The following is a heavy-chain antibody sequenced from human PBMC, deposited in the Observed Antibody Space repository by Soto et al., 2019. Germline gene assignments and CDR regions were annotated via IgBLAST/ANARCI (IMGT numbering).Heavy chain of an antibody. CDR3: AKSQGWLRYYFDY. CDR2: ISYDGSNR. CDR1: GFTFSSYG. Sequence: GGSLRLSCAASGFTFSSYGMHWVRQAPGKGLEWVAVISYDGSNRYYADSVKGRFTISRDNSKNTLYLQMNTLRPEDTAVYYCAKSQGWLRYYFDYWGQGTLVTVSS. D-gene: IGHD5-12*01. V-gene: IGHV3-30*18. J-gene: IGHJ4*02.